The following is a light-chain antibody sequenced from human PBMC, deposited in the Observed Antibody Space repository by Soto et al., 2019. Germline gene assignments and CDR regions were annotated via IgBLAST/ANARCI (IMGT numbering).Light chain of an antibody. CDR2: DAY. CDR1: QTISSW. CDR3: KQYNSYSIT. V-gene: IGKV1-5*01. J-gene: IGKJ5*01. Sequence: DIQMTQSPSTLSGSVGDRVTITCRASQTISSWLAWYQQKPGKAHKLXIYDAYSLESGVQSRFSGSGSGTEFTLTIRSLQPDDFATYYCKQYNSYSITFGQGTRLEIK.